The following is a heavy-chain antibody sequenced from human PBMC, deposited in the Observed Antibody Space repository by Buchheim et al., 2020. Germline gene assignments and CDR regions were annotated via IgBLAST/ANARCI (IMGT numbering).Heavy chain of an antibody. CDR1: GFPFSSYA. J-gene: IGHJ6*01. CDR2: FSGSSGTT. D-gene: IGHD4-17*01. CDR3: AKETVTAGAGYYGMDV. Sequence: EVQLLESGGGLIQPGGSLRLSCAASGFPFSSYAMSWVRQAPGKGLEWVSSFSGSSGTTYYADSVKGRFTISRGNSKNTLNLQMNSLRAGDTAVYYCAKETVTAGAGYYGMDVWDQGTT. V-gene: IGHV3-23*01.